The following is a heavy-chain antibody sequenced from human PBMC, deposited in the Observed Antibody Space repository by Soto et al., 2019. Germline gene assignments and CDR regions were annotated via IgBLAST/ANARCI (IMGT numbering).Heavy chain of an antibody. Sequence: SETLSLTCSVSGGFVSSSSYSWGWIRQSPGKGLEWIGTMYSSENTYYNPSLLSRVTISVDTSKNEFSLRLSSVTAADTAVYYCARLNGYCISTNCHDYYGMDVWGQGTTVT. CDR3: ARLNGYCISTNCHDYYGMDV. CDR1: GGFVSSSSYS. CDR2: MYSSENT. J-gene: IGHJ6*02. D-gene: IGHD2-2*03. V-gene: IGHV4-39*01.